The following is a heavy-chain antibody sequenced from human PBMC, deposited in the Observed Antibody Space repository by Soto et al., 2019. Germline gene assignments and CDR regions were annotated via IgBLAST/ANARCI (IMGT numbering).Heavy chain of an antibody. CDR3: ASSGYYSWFDP. Sequence: QVQLQQWGAGLLSPSETLSLTCAVYVGSFSGYYWSWIRQPPGKGLEWIGEINHSGSTKYNPSLKRRVTISVDTSKNQFSLMLSSVTAADTAVDYCASSGYYSWFDPWGQGTLVTVSS. CDR2: INHSGST. CDR1: VGSFSGYY. V-gene: IGHV4-34*01. D-gene: IGHD3-22*01. J-gene: IGHJ5*02.